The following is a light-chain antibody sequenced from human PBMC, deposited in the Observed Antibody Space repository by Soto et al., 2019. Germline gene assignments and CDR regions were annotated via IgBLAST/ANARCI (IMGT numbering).Light chain of an antibody. CDR2: WAS. Sequence: DIVMTQSPDSRAVSLGERATINCKSSQSVLYSSNNKNYLAWYQQKPGQPPKLLIYWASTRESGVPDRFSGSGSGTDLTLTISSLQAEDVAVYYCQQYYSTLRTFGQGTKVEIK. CDR3: QQYYSTLRT. CDR1: QSVLYSSNNKNY. V-gene: IGKV4-1*01. J-gene: IGKJ1*01.